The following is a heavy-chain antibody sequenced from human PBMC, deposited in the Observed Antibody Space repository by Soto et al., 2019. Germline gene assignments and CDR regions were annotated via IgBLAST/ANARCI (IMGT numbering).Heavy chain of an antibody. D-gene: IGHD5-18*01. CDR3: ARGLYTYGLDY. J-gene: IGHJ4*02. Sequence: VESLKISCNGSGYSFTSYWIGWVRQMPWKGLEWMGIIYPGDSDTRYSPSFQGQVTFSADKSISTAYLQWSSLRASDTAMYFCARGLYTYGLDYWGQGTLVTVSS. V-gene: IGHV5-51*01. CDR2: IYPGDSDT. CDR1: GYSFTSYW.